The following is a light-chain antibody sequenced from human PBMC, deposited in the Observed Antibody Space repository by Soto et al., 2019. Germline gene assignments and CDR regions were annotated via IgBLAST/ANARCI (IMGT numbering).Light chain of an antibody. CDR2: DAF. J-gene: IGKJ3*01. Sequence: EIEMTQSPAILSVSPGERATLSCRASQSISTNLAWYQQKPGQAPRLLIYDAFNRAAGVPPRFSGSGSEKEFTLTISSRQPEDVAIYYCQLYNTWPRFTFGPWTKVDIK. CDR3: QLYNTWPRFT. CDR1: QSISTN. V-gene: IGKV3-15*01.